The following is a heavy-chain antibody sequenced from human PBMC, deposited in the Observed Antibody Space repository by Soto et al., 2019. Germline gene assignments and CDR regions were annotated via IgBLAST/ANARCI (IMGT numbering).Heavy chain of an antibody. CDR2: ISYDGSNK. CDR3: AKEKGYSDGGYYYGMDV. V-gene: IGHV3-30*18. J-gene: IGHJ6*02. D-gene: IGHD6-13*01. CDR1: GFTFSSYG. Sequence: GGSLRLSCAASGFTFSSYGMHWVRQAPGKGLEWVAVISYDGSNKYYADSVKGRFTISRDNSKNTLYLQMNSLRAEDTAVYYCAKEKGYSDGGYYYGMDVWGQGTTVTVSS.